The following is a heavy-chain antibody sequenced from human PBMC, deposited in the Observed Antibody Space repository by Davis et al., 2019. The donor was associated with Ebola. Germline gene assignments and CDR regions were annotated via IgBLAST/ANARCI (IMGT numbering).Heavy chain of an antibody. D-gene: IGHD5-18*01. CDR3: AAHTATPWSYYYYYMDV. J-gene: IGHJ6*03. V-gene: IGHV3-74*01. CDR1: GFTFSSYW. CDR2: INSDGSST. Sequence: PGGSLRLSCAASGFTFSSYWMHWVRQAPGKGLVWVSRINSDGSSTSYADSVKGRFTISRDNAKNTLYLQMNSLRAEDTAVYYCAAHTATPWSYYYYYMDVWGKGTTVTVSS.